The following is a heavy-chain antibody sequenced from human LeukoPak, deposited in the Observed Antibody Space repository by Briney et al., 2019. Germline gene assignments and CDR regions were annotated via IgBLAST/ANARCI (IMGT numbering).Heavy chain of an antibody. CDR1: GGSISSYY. V-gene: IGHV4-59*01. Sequence: SETLSLTCTVSGGSISSYYWSWIRQPPGKELEWMGNIYYSGSTNYNPSLKSRVTISVDTSKKQFSLKLSSVTAADTAVYYCARRSYGEGWPFDYWGQGTLVTVSS. D-gene: IGHD1-26*01. CDR2: IYYSGST. CDR3: ARRSYGEGWPFDY. J-gene: IGHJ4*02.